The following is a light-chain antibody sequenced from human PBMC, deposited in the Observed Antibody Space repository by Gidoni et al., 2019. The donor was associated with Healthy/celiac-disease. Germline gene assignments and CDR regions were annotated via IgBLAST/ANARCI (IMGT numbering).Light chain of an antibody. CDR2: DAS. CDR3: QQYDNLPTAT. Sequence: IQMTQSPSSLSASVGDRVTITCQASQDISNYLKWYQQKPGKAPKLLIYDASNLETGVPSRFSGSGSGTDFTFTISRLKTEDIATYYCQQYDNLPTATFGPGTKVDIK. CDR1: QDISNY. V-gene: IGKV1-33*01. J-gene: IGKJ3*01.